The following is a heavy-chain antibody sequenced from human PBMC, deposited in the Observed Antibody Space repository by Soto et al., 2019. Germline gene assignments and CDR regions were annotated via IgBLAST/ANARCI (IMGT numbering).Heavy chain of an antibody. V-gene: IGHV1-46*01. J-gene: IGHJ4*02. Sequence: GASVKVSCKASGYTFTSYGISWVRQAPGQGLEWMGTVNPSGGHTTYAQHFLGRVTMTRDTSTSTLYMELTSLTPDDTAIYYCARGGHVVVVTAALDYWGQGTLVTVSS. D-gene: IGHD2-21*02. CDR2: VNPSGGHT. CDR3: ARGGHVVVVTAALDY. CDR1: GYTFTSYG.